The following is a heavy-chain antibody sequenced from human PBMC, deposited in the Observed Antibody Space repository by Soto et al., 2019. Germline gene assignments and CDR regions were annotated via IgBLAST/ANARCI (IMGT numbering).Heavy chain of an antibody. CDR3: TTDYYYDPEGPDY. V-gene: IGHV3-15*07. CDR1: GFTFNNAW. J-gene: IGHJ4*02. D-gene: IGHD3-22*01. CDR2: IKSKTDGGTT. Sequence: PGGSLRLSCVASGFTFNNAWMNWVRQAPGKGLEWVGRIKSKTDGGTTDYAAPVKGRFTISRDDSKNTLYLQMNSLKTEDTAVYYCTTDYYYDPEGPDYWGQGTLVTVSS.